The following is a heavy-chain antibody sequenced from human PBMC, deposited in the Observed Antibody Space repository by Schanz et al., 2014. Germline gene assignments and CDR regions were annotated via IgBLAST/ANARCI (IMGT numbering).Heavy chain of an antibody. CDR1: GFTFTSYS. CDR2: IRYDGSSK. D-gene: IGHD2-2*01. Sequence: QVQLVQSGGGVVQPGGSLRLSCAASGFTFTSYSMHWVRQAPGRGLEWVAFIRYDGSSKYYADSVRGRFTISRDDSKNTLYLQMNSLRAEDTAVYYCARIRYCSSTNCYGFDPWGQGTLVTVSS. J-gene: IGHJ5*02. CDR3: ARIRYCSSTNCYGFDP. V-gene: IGHV3-30*02.